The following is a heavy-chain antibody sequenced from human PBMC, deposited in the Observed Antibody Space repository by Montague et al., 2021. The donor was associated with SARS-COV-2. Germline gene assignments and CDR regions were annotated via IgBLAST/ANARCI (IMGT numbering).Heavy chain of an antibody. J-gene: IGHJ4*02. Sequence: SETLSLTCSVSSGSIISSGYDWGWIRQPPGKELEWIGNIYYSGTTYYNPSLQSRGTISVDTSKSHLSLRLSSMTAADTAVYFCARGMIRGVTTPFDYWGQGSQVTVPS. V-gene: IGHV4-39*02. CDR1: SGSIISSGYD. CDR3: ARGMIRGVTTPFDY. CDR2: IYYSGTT. D-gene: IGHD3-10*01.